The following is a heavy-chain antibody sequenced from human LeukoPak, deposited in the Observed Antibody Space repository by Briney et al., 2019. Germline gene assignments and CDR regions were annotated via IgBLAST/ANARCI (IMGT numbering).Heavy chain of an antibody. CDR1: GFTVSSNY. J-gene: IGHJ5*02. D-gene: IGHD1-7*01. CDR3: ARDRTNVGFDP. Sequence: PGGSLRLSCAASGFTVSSNYMSWVRQAPGKGLEWVSVIYSGGSTYYADSVKGRFTISRDNSKNTLYLQMNSLRAEDTAVYYCARDRTNVGFDPWGQGTLVTASS. CDR2: IYSGGST. V-gene: IGHV3-53*01.